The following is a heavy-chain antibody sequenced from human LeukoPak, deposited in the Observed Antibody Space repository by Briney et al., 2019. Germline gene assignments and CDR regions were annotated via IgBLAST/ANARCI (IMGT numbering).Heavy chain of an antibody. V-gene: IGHV4-61*01. Sequence: SETLSLTCTVSGGSVSSGNYYWSWIRQPPGEGLDWIGYIYYSGSTSYNPSLKSRVTMSVDTSKNQFSLKLSSVTAADTAVFYCARLSVAVARHYFDYWGQGTLVTVSS. J-gene: IGHJ4*02. CDR1: GGSVSSGNYY. CDR2: IYYSGST. CDR3: ARLSVAVARHYFDY. D-gene: IGHD6-19*01.